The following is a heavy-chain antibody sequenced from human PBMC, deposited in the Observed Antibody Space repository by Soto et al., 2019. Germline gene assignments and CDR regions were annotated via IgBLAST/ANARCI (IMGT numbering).Heavy chain of an antibody. CDR3: AAMVRGVITNVDY. Sequence: ASETLSLTCTVSGGSISSGGYYWSWIRQHPGKGLEWIGYIYYSGSTYYNPSLKSRVTISVDTSKNQFSLKLSSVTAADTAVYYFAAMVRGVITNVDYWGQGTLVTVSS. D-gene: IGHD3-10*01. CDR2: IYYSGST. CDR1: GGSISSGGYY. V-gene: IGHV4-31*03. J-gene: IGHJ4*02.